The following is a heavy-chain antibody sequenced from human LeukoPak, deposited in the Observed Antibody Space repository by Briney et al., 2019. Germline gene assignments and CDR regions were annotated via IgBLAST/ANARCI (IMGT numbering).Heavy chain of an antibody. V-gene: IGHV1-46*01. D-gene: IGHD3-22*01. J-gene: IGHJ6*02. CDR2: INPSGGST. CDR3: AREPLVLVITTSLLGMDV. CDR1: GYTFTSYY. Sequence: ASVKVSCKASGYTFTSYYMHWVRQAPGQGLEWMGIINPSGGSTSYAQKFQGRVTMTRDTSTSTVYMELSSLRSEDTAVYYCAREPLVLVITTSLLGMDVWGQGTTVTLSS.